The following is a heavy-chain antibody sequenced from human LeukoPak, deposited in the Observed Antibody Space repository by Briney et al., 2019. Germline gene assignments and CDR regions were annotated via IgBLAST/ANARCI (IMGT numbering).Heavy chain of an antibody. CDR2: IYYSGST. V-gene: IGHV4-39*07. Sequence: PSETLSLTCTVSGGSISSSSYYWGWVRQPPGKGLEWIGSIYYSGSTNYNPSLKSRVTISVDTSKNQFSLKLSSVTAADTAVYYCARPKGYSYGLNWYFDLWGRGTLVTVSS. CDR1: GGSISSSSYY. CDR3: ARPKGYSYGLNWYFDL. D-gene: IGHD5-18*01. J-gene: IGHJ2*01.